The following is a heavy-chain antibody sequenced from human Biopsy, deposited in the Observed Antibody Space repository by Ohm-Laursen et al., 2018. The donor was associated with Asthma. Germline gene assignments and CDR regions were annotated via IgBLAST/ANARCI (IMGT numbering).Heavy chain of an antibody. CDR1: GASINSGGYS. J-gene: IGHJ6*02. CDR2: LFYNWAT. V-gene: IGHV4-30-4*07. Sequence: TLSLTCAVSGASINSGGYSWDWTRPPPGEGLVLFSYLFYNWATHYNPSLKSRVPISVDRSQRQFSLKVNSVTAADTAVYYCARMNTLIQAANYFSYAMDVWGQGTTVTVSS. CDR3: ARMNTLIQAANYFSYAMDV. D-gene: IGHD3-9*01.